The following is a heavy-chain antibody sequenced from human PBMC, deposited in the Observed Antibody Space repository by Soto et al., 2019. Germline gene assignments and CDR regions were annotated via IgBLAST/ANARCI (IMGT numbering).Heavy chain of an antibody. Sequence: QVQLVQSGAEVKKPGSSVKVSCKASGGTFSSYAISWVRQAPGQGLEWMGGIIPIFGTANYAQKFQGRVTITADESTSAAYMELSSLRSEDTAVYYCASVDTAISYYYYGMDVWGQGTTVTVSS. V-gene: IGHV1-69*12. D-gene: IGHD5-18*01. CDR2: IIPIFGTA. CDR3: ASVDTAISYYYYGMDV. J-gene: IGHJ6*02. CDR1: GGTFSSYA.